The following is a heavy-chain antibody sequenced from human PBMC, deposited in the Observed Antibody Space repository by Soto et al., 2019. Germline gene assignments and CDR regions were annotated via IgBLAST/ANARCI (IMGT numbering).Heavy chain of an antibody. CDR3: ASDYSNGQPGGWFDP. D-gene: IGHD2-15*01. J-gene: IGHJ5*02. V-gene: IGHV4-39*07. CDR2: MYYSGST. Sequence: SETLSLTCSVSDGSISSSNYYWVWIRQSPDKGLEWIGSMYYSGSTDYNPSLQSRVTISVDTSKSQFSLKLSSVTAADTAVYYCASDYSNGQPGGWFDPWGQGTLVTLSS. CDR1: DGSISSSNYY.